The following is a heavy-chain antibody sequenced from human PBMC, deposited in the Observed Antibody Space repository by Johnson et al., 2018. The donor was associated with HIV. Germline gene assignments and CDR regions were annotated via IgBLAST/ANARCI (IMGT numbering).Heavy chain of an antibody. D-gene: IGHD3-10*01. J-gene: IGHJ3*02. V-gene: IGHV3-66*03. CDR1: GFTVSSNY. CDR3: ARAPEVRGVDAFDI. CDR2: IYSGGST. Sequence: VQLVESGGGLIQPGGSLRLSCAASGFTVSSNYMSWVRQAPGKGLEWVSVIYSGGSTYYADSVKGRFTISRDNSKNTLYLQMNSLRPEDTAVYYCARAPEVRGVDAFDIWGQGTVVTVSS.